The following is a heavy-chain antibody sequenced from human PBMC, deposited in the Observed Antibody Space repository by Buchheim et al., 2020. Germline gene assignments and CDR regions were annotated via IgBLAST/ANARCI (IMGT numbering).Heavy chain of an antibody. J-gene: IGHJ4*02. D-gene: IGHD3-16*01. Sequence: QLQLQESGPGLVKPSETLSLTCTVSGGSISSSTYFWGWIRQPPGKGLEWIGFISYSGSTQNNPSLKSRVTISVATTKNQFSLKLTSVTAADTAVYYCARRGNGGRAFDFWGQGTL. CDR3: ARRGNGGRAFDF. V-gene: IGHV4-39*01. CDR2: ISYSGST. CDR1: GGSISSSTYF.